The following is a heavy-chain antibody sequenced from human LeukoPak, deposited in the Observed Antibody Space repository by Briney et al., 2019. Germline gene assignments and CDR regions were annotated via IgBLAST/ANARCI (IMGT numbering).Heavy chain of an antibody. V-gene: IGHV4-59*01. CDR3: ARGQLLRGGWFDP. Sequence: SETLSLTCTVSGGSISSYYWSWIRQPPGKGLEWIGYIYYSGSTNYNPSLKSRVTISVDTSKNQFSLKLSSVTAADTAVYYCARGQLLRGGWFDPWGQGTLVTVSS. CDR2: IYYSGST. D-gene: IGHD2-2*01. CDR1: GGSISSYY. J-gene: IGHJ5*02.